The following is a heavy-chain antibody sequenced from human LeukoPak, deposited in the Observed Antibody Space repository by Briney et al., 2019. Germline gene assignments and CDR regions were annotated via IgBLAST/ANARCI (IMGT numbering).Heavy chain of an antibody. J-gene: IGHJ5*02. CDR3: AGGIGYATSPADH. Sequence: SETLSLTCTVSGGSISSYYWSWIRQPPGKGLEWIGYIYYSGSTHYNPSLKSRVTISVDTSKNQFSLNLSSVTAANTAVYFCAGGIGYATSPADHLGQGTLVIVSS. CDR1: GGSISSYY. D-gene: IGHD6-13*01. CDR2: IYYSGST. V-gene: IGHV4-59*12.